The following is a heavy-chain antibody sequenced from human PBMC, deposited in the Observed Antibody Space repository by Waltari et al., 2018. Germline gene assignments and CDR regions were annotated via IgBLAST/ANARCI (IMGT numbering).Heavy chain of an antibody. CDR1: GFTFSSYS. CDR3: ARDSYCGGDCYFDY. CDR2: ISSSSSTI. D-gene: IGHD2-21*01. J-gene: IGHJ4*02. V-gene: IGHV3-48*01. Sequence: EVQLVESGGGLVQPGGSLRLSCAASGFTFSSYSMNWFRRAPGKGLEWVSYISSSSSTIYYADSVKGRFTISRDNAKNSLYLQMNSLRAEDTAVYYCARDSYCGGDCYFDYWGQGTLVTVSS.